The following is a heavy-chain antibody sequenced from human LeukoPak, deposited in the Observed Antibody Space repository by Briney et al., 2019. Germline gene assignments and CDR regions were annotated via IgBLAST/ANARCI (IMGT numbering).Heavy chain of an antibody. D-gene: IGHD4-17*01. Sequence: ASVKVSCKASGGTFSSYAISWVRQAPGQGLEWMGWNSGYNGNTNYAQKLQGRVTMTTDTSTSTAYMELRSLRSDDTAVYYCARSPRSTVTNWFDPWGQGTLVTVSS. CDR1: GGTFSSYA. CDR2: NSGYNGNT. J-gene: IGHJ5*02. CDR3: ARSPRSTVTNWFDP. V-gene: IGHV1-18*01.